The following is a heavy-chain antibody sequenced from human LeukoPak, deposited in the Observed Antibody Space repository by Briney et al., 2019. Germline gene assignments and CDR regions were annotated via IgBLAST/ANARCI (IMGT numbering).Heavy chain of an antibody. CDR3: ARLINGVGDY. CDR1: GFTFSSYE. J-gene: IGHJ4*02. CDR2: INSDGSST. D-gene: IGHD2-8*01. V-gene: IGHV3-74*01. Sequence: PGGSLRLSCAASGFTFSSYEMNWVRQAPGKGLVWVSRINSDGSSTSYADSVKGRFTISRDNAKNSLYLQMNSLRAEDTAVYYCARLINGVGDYWGQGTLVTVSS.